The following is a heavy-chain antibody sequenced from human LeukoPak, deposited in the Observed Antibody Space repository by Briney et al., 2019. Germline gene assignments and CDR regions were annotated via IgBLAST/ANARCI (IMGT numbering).Heavy chain of an antibody. Sequence: PSETLSLTCTVSGGSITSYYWSWIRQPAGKGLEWIGRIFTSGNTKYNPPLKSRVTMSVDTSKNQFPLKLSSVTAADTAVYYCARARSGKWGFDYWGQGTLVTVSS. CDR1: GGSITSYY. CDR3: ARARSGKWGFDY. V-gene: IGHV4-4*07. J-gene: IGHJ4*02. CDR2: IFTSGNT. D-gene: IGHD1-26*01.